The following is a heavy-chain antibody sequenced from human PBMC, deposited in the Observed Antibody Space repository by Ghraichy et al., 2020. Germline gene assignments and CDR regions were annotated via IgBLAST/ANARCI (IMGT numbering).Heavy chain of an antibody. CDR2: ISSSSSTI. CDR3: ARGGSTMIVEYYFDY. D-gene: IGHD3-22*01. CDR1: GFTFSSYS. Sequence: GESLNISCAASGFTFSSYSMNWVRQAPGKGLEWVSYISSSSSTIYYADSVKGRFTISRDNAKNSLYLQMNSLRDEDTAVYYCARGGSTMIVEYYFDYWGQGTLVTVSS. V-gene: IGHV3-48*02. J-gene: IGHJ4*02.